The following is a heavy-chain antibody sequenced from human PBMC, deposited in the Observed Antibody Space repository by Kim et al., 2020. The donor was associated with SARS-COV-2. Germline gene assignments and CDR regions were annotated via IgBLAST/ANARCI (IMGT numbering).Heavy chain of an antibody. V-gene: IGHV3-9*01. CDR2: ITWNSGSI. CDR3: AKAGGYDTSGYKDY. CDR1: GFTFDEYA. J-gene: IGHJ4*02. D-gene: IGHD3-22*01. Sequence: GGSLRLSCAASGFTFDEYAMHWVRQAPGKGLEWVSGITWNSGSIGYADSVKGRFTISRDNAKNSLYLQMNSLRAEDTALYYCAKAGGYDTSGYKDYWGQG.